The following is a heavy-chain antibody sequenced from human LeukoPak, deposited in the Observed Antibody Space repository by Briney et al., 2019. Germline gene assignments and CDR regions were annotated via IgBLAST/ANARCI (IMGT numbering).Heavy chain of an antibody. J-gene: IGHJ4*02. V-gene: IGHV4-61*02. CDR3: ARDRYDFWSGYFDY. CDR1: GVSIRSGNHY. Sequence: SETLSLTCTVSGVSIRSGNHYWSWIRQPAGKGLEWIGRIYTSGSTNYNPSLKSRVTISVDTSKNQFSLKLSSMTAADTAVYYCARDRYDFWSGYFDYWGQGTLVTVSS. D-gene: IGHD3-3*01. CDR2: IYTSGST.